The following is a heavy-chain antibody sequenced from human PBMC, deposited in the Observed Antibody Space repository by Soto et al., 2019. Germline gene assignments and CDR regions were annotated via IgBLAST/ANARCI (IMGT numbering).Heavy chain of an antibody. CDR1: GFTFSSYA. D-gene: IGHD6-13*01. CDR2: ISGSGGST. CDR3: AKFPLKQLVPDDAFDI. Sequence: EVQLLESGGGLVQPGGSLRLSCAASGFTFSSYAMSWVRQAPGKGLEWVSAISGSGGSTYYADSVKGRFTISRDNSKNTLYLQMNSLRAEDTAVYYCAKFPLKQLVPDDAFDIWGQGTMVTVSS. V-gene: IGHV3-23*01. J-gene: IGHJ3*02.